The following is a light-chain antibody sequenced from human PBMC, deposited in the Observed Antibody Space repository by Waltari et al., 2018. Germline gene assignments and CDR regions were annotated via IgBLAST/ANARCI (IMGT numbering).Light chain of an antibody. Sequence: EIELTQSPATLSVSPGESGTLSCRASQSIGSALAWYQQKPGQGPRLLFYGASTRATGIPARFSGSGSGTDFTLTISGLQSEDFADYYCQQYDVWPLTFGGGTKVHIK. CDR2: GAS. CDR3: QQYDVWPLT. CDR1: QSIGSA. J-gene: IGKJ4*01. V-gene: IGKV3D-15*01.